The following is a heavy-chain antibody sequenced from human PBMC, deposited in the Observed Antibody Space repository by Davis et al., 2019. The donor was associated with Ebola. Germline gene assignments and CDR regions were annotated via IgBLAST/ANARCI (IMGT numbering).Heavy chain of an antibody. V-gene: IGHV3-11*06. CDR1: GFTFSDHY. CDR2: ISGNSRDT. J-gene: IGHJ4*02. Sequence: GGSLRLSCAASGFTFSDHYMTWTRQAPGKGLEWLSYISGNSRDTRYADSVRGRFTISRDNANNLLFLQMNSLRPEDTAVYYCTRDPRRVDYWGQGSLVTVSS. CDR3: TRDPRRVDY.